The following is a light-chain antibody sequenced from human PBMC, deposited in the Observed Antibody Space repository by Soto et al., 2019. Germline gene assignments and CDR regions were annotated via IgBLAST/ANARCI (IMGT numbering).Light chain of an antibody. CDR3: QLYGSSLVT. CDR1: QSISSSF. J-gene: IGKJ2*01. CDR2: GAS. Sequence: EIGLTQSPGTLSLSPGERAALSCRARQSISSSFLAWYQHKPGQAPRLLIHGASSRATGIPDRFSGSGSGTDFTLTISRLDPEDFAVYYCQLYGSSLVTFGQGTKVEIK. V-gene: IGKV3-20*01.